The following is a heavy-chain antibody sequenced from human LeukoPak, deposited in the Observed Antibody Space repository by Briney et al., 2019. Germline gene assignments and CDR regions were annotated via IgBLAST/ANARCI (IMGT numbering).Heavy chain of an antibody. CDR3: AKEGGYDSGYSDY. D-gene: IGHD5-12*01. J-gene: IGHJ4*02. CDR2: IRYDGSNK. Sequence: QSGGSLRLSCAASGFTFSSYGMSWVRQAPGKGLEWVAFIRYDGSNKYYADSVKGRFTISRDNSKNTLYLQMNSLRAEDTAVYYCAKEGGYDSGYSDYWGQGTLVTVSS. CDR1: GFTFSSYG. V-gene: IGHV3-30*02.